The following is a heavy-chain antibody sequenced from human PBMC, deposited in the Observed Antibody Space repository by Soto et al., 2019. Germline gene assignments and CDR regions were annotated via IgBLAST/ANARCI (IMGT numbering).Heavy chain of an antibody. CDR2: ISAYNGNT. CDR3: AREMVVAATLLADY. CDR1: GYTFTSYG. Sequence: ASVKVSCKASGYTFTSYGISWVRQAPGQGLEWMGWISAYNGNTNYAQKLQGRDTMTTDTSTSTDYMELRNMKSDNTTKYNCAREMVVAATLLADYWGQGTLITVSS. J-gene: IGHJ4*02. V-gene: IGHV1-18*01. D-gene: IGHD2-15*01.